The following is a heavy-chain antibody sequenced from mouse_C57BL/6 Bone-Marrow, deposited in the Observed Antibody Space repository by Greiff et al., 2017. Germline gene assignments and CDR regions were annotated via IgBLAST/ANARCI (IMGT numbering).Heavy chain of an antibody. Sequence: EVQRVESGGGLVKPGGSLKLSCAASGFTFSSYAMSWVRQTPENGLEWVATISDGGGCTYYHDKVKGRFTLSRDKAKNNLYLQMSHLKSEDTAMYYCASDRCRYPSYWYFDVWGQGTTVTVSS. D-gene: IGHD1-1*01. V-gene: IGHV5-4*01. CDR3: ASDRCRYPSYWYFDV. CDR2: ISDGGGCT. J-gene: IGHJ1*01. CDR1: GFTFSSYA.